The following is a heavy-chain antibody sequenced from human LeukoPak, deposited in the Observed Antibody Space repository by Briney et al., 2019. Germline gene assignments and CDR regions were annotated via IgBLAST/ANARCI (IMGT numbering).Heavy chain of an antibody. J-gene: IGHJ4*02. V-gene: IGHV3-48*04. CDR1: GFTFSAYT. D-gene: IGHD5-12*01. CDR2: ISSGSSSV. Sequence: PGGSLRLSCSASGFTFSAYTMNWVRQAPGQGLEWVSYISSGSSSVYYADSVKGRFTISRDNAKNSLYLQMNSLRAEDTAVYYCARPVDYNAGDYWGQGTLVTFSS. CDR3: ARPVDYNAGDY.